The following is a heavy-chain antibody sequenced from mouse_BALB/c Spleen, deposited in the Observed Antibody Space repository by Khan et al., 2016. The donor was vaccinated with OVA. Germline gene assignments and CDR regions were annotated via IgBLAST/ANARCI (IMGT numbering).Heavy chain of an antibody. CDR2: INPDSSTI. V-gene: IGHV4-1*02. CDR3: ARRGDYCGSSPAWFAY. CDR1: GFDFSRYW. Sequence: EVKLLESGGGLVQPGGSLKLSCAASGFDFSRYWMSWVRQAPGKGLEWIGEINPDSSTINYTPSLKDKFIISRDNAKNTLYLQMSKVRSEDMPLAYCARRGDYCGSSPAWFAYWGQGTLVTVSA. J-gene: IGHJ3*01. D-gene: IGHD1-1*01.